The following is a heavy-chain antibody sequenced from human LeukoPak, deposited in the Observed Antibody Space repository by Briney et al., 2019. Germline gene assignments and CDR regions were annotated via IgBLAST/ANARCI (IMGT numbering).Heavy chain of an antibody. D-gene: IGHD6-19*01. V-gene: IGHV3-30-3*01. J-gene: IGHJ4*02. CDR3: ARVSGDY. CDR2: ISYDGSNK. CDR1: GFTFSSYA. Sequence: GGSLRLSCAASGFTFSSYAMHWVRQAPGKGLEWVAVISYDGSNKYYADSVKGRFTISRDNAKNSLYLQMNSLRAEDTAVYYCARVSGDYWGQGTLVTVSS.